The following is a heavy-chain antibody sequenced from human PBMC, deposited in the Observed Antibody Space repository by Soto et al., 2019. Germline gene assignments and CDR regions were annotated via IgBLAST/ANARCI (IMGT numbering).Heavy chain of an antibody. Sequence: GGSLRLSCAASGFTFSSYAMSWVRQAPGKGLEWVSVITGGSGSTYYADSVKGRFTISRDNSKNTLYVQMNSLRAEDTAVYYCAKVRTGETGGRGIDVWGQGTTVTVSS. D-gene: IGHD1-1*01. CDR3: AKVRTGETGGRGIDV. CDR2: ITGGSGST. V-gene: IGHV3-23*01. J-gene: IGHJ6*02. CDR1: GFTFSSYA.